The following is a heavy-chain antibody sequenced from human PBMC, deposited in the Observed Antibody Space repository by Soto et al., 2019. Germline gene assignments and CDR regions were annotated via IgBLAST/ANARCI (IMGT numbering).Heavy chain of an antibody. CDR3: ARERYSYGPDYYYYGMDV. V-gene: IGHV4-31*03. CDR1: GGSISSGGYY. CDR2: IYYSGST. Sequence: QVQLQESGPGLVKPSQTLSLTCTVSGGSISSGGYYWSWIRQHPGKGLERIGYIYYSGSTYYNPSLKSRVTISVDASKNQFSLKLSSVTAADTAVYYCARERYSYGPDYYYYGMDVWGQGTTVTVSS. J-gene: IGHJ6*02. D-gene: IGHD5-18*01.